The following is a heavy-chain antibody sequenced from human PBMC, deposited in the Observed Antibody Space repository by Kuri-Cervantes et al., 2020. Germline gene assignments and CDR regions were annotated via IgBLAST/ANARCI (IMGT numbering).Heavy chain of an antibody. Sequence: GESLKISCAASGFTFSSYAMHWVRQAPGKGLEWVAVISYDGSNNYYADSVKGRFTISRDNSKNTLYLQMNSLRAEDTAVYYCARAIYGDYFAAKDGGDKEQYYYYYYGMDVWGQGTTVTVSS. D-gene: IGHD4-17*01. J-gene: IGHJ6*02. CDR1: GFTFSSYA. CDR3: ARAIYGDYFAAKDGGDKEQYYYYYYGMDV. V-gene: IGHV3-30*14. CDR2: ISYDGSNN.